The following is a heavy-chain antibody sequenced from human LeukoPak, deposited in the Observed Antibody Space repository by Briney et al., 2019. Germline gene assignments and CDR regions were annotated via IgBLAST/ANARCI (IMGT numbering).Heavy chain of an antibody. Sequence: SETLSLTCAVYGGSFSGYYWSWIRQPPEKGLEWIGEINHSGSTNYNPSLKSRVTISVDTSKNQFSLKLSSVTAADTAVYYCARVGSMVRGVWFDAFDIWGQGTMVTVSS. CDR1: GGSFSGYY. D-gene: IGHD3-10*01. CDR2: INHSGST. V-gene: IGHV4-34*01. CDR3: ARVGSMVRGVWFDAFDI. J-gene: IGHJ3*02.